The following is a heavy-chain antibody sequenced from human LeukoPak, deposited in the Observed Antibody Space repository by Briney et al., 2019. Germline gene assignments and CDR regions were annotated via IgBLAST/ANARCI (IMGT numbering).Heavy chain of an antibody. CDR2: ISSSSNTI. CDR3: AKDTPDGGY. Sequence: GGSLRLSCAASGFTFSSYSMNWVRQAPGKGLEWVSYISSSSNTIYYADSVKGRFTISRDNSKNTLYLQMNSLRAEDTAVYYCAKDTPDGGYWGQGTLVTVSS. J-gene: IGHJ4*02. CDR1: GFTFSSYS. D-gene: IGHD3-16*01. V-gene: IGHV3-48*01.